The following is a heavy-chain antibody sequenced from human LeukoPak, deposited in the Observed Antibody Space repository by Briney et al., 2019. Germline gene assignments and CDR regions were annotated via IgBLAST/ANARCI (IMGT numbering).Heavy chain of an antibody. Sequence: PSETLSLTCTVSGGSISSDNYYWSWIRQPAGKGLEWIGRIYTSGSTNYNPSLKSRVTISVDTSKNQFSLRLSSVTAADTAVYYCARGARDGYNLNYYYMDVWGKGTTVTISS. V-gene: IGHV4-61*02. J-gene: IGHJ6*03. CDR1: GGSISSDNYY. CDR2: IYTSGST. D-gene: IGHD5-24*01. CDR3: ARGARDGYNLNYYYMDV.